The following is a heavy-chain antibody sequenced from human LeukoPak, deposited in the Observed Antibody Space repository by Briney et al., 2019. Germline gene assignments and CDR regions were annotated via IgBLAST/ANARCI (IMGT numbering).Heavy chain of an antibody. CDR2: IYHSGST. CDR3: ARARPPPTYYFDY. J-gene: IGHJ4*02. V-gene: IGHV4-30-2*01. Sequence: SQTLSLTCAVSGGSISIGGYSWSWIRQPPGKGLEWIGYIYHSGSTYYNPSLKSRVTISVDRSKNQFSLKLSSVTAADTAVYYCARARPPPTYYFDYWGQGTLVTVSS. D-gene: IGHD6-6*01. CDR1: GGSISIGGYS.